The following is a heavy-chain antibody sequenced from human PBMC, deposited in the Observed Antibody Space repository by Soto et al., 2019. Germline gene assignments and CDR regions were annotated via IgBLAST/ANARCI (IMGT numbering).Heavy chain of an antibody. D-gene: IGHD3-3*01. J-gene: IGHJ6*02. V-gene: IGHV1-69*13. CDR1: GGTFSSYA. Sequence: GASVKVSCKASGGTFSSYAISWVRQAPGQGLEWMGGIIPIFGTANYAQKFQGRVTITADESTSTAYMELSSLRSEDTAVYYCGITIFGVVINYYYGMDVWGQGTTVTVS. CDR2: IIPIFGTA. CDR3: GITIFGVVINYYYGMDV.